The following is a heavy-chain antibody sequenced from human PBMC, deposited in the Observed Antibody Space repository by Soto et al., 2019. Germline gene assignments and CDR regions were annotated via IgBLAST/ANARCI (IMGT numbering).Heavy chain of an antibody. CDR3: ARAPNYYDSSVYTGASGAFDI. V-gene: IGHV3-13*01. D-gene: IGHD3-22*01. CDR2: IGTAGDT. J-gene: IGHJ3*02. Sequence: GGSLRLSCAASGFTFRSYDMHWVRQATGKGLEWVSAIGTAGDTYYPGSVKGRFTISRENAKNSLYLQMNSLRAGDTAVYYCARAPNYYDSSVYTGASGAFDIWGQGTMVTVSS. CDR1: GFTFRSYD.